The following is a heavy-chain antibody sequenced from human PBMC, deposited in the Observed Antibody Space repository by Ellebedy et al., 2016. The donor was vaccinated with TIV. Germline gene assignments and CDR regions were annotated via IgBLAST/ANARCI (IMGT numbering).Heavy chain of an antibody. Sequence: GESLKISCAASRFSFNSYWMSWVRQSPGKGLEWVANINQDGSDKYYVDSVKGRFTISRDNAKNSLYLQMNSLRADDTSVYYCATDGSYGDFRSPAHAFVIWGQGTMVTVSS. CDR1: RFSFNSYW. CDR3: ATDGSYGDFRSPAHAFVI. CDR2: INQDGSDK. D-gene: IGHD4-17*01. V-gene: IGHV3-7*01. J-gene: IGHJ3*02.